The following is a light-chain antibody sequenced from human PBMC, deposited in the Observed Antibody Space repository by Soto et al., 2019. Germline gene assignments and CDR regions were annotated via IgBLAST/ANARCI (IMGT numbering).Light chain of an antibody. Sequence: DIQMTQSPSSLSASVGDRVTITCRASQSISSYLNWYQQKPGKAPKLLIYAASNLQSGVPSRFSGSGSGTDFTFTISSLHPEDFATYYCQQTYSTPGWTFGQGTKVDIK. CDR3: QQTYSTPGWT. V-gene: IGKV1-39*01. CDR1: QSISSY. CDR2: AAS. J-gene: IGKJ1*01.